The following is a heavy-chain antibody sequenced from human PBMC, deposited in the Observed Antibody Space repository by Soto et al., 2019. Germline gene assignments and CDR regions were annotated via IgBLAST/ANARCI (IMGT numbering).Heavy chain of an antibody. Sequence: QVQLVESGGGVVQPGMSLRLSCATSGFSFSSHAIHRVRQAPGKGLEWVAQIWSDGSNRYYADSMRGRFTISRDFSNNMAFLQMDSLRAEDTAVYYCARDGQSPAPYAFDMWGQGTLVIVSS. V-gene: IGHV3-33*01. CDR1: GFSFSSHA. J-gene: IGHJ3*02. CDR3: ARDGQSPAPYAFDM. CDR2: IWSDGSNR.